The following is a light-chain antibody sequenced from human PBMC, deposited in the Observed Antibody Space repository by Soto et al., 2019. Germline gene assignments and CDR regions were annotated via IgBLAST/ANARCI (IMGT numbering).Light chain of an antibody. CDR3: QPHNNWPFT. V-gene: IGKV3-11*01. CDR1: QTVSSS. CDR2: EVS. J-gene: IGKJ4*02. Sequence: IEFVQSPATLSLSPGQRATLSGRASQTVSSSLAWYQQKPGQAPRLLIYEVSNRATGITARFSGSGSGAEFTLTISSLEPGDFALYYCQPHNNWPFTVGGGTKVDIK.